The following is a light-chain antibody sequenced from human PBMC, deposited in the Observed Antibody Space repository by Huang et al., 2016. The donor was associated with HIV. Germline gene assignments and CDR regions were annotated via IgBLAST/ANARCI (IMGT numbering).Light chain of an antibody. CDR2: DAA. V-gene: IGKV3-11*01. Sequence: EIVLTQSPATLSLSPGERATLTCRASQSVSSYLAWYQQRPGQAPRLLIYDAANRATGIPARVSGRGSGAEFTLTISSREPEDFAVYYCQQRSNWPPLTFGGGTKVEIK. CDR3: QQRSNWPPLT. J-gene: IGKJ4*01. CDR1: QSVSSY.